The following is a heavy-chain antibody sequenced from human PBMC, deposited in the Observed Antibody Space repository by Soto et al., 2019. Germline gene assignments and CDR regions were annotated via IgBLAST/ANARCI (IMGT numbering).Heavy chain of an antibody. CDR3: APRSVSLSGPYVIHV. J-gene: IGHJ6*02. D-gene: IGHD2-15*01. CDR2: MFYTGRT. V-gene: IGHV4-39*07. Sequence: SETLSLTCSVSGYSVTSSGYYWAWIRQPPGKGLEWIGSMFYTGRTYYNPSLKSRVTLSIDTSKNQFSVRLNSVTAADTAVYYCAPRSVSLSGPYVIHVWGQGTTVTVSS. CDR1: GYSVTSSGYY.